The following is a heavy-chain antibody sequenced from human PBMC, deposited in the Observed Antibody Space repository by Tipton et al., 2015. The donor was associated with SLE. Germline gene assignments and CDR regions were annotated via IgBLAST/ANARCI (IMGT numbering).Heavy chain of an antibody. CDR2: ISSSSSTI. V-gene: IGHV3-48*01. D-gene: IGHD6-13*01. J-gene: IGHJ1*01. CDR1: GFTFSSYS. Sequence: SLRLSCAASGFTFSSYSMNWVRQAPGKGLEWVSYISSSSSTIYYADSVKGRFTISRDNSKNTLYLQMNSLRAEDTAVYYCAKDEGYSSSWGLTYFQHWGQGTLVTVSS. CDR3: AKDEGYSSSWGLTYFQH.